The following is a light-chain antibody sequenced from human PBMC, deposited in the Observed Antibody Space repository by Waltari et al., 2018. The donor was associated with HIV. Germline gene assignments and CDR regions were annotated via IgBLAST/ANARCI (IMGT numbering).Light chain of an antibody. Sequence: QSALTQPRSVSGSPGQSVTISCTGTSRAVGGSNYVSWYQQHPGNAPKLMIYDVSKRPSGVPDRFSGSKSGNTASLTISGLQAEDEADYYCCSYAGSYTHVVFGGGTKLTVL. CDR1: SRAVGGSNY. V-gene: IGLV2-11*01. J-gene: IGLJ2*01. CDR2: DVS. CDR3: CSYAGSYTHVV.